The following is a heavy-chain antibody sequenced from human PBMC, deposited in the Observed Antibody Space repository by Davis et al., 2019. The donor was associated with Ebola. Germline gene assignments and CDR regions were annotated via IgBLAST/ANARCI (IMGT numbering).Heavy chain of an antibody. CDR2: INHSGST. CDR3: ARGKRWLQVNFDY. CDR1: GGSFSGYY. J-gene: IGHJ4*02. Sequence: PSETLSLTCAVYGGSFSGYYWSWIRQPPGKGLEWIGEINHSGSTNYNPSLKSRVTISVDTSKNQFSLKLSSVTAADTAVYYCARGKRWLQVNFDYWGQGTLVTVSS. D-gene: IGHD5-24*01. V-gene: IGHV4-34*01.